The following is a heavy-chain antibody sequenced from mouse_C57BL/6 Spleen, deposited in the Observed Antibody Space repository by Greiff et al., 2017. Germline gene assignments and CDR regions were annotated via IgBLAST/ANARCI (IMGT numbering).Heavy chain of an antibody. V-gene: IGHV1-81*01. CDR3: ARPYSNADY. J-gene: IGHJ2*01. CDR1: GYTFTSYG. Sequence: VKLMESGAELARPGASVKLSCKASGYTFTSYGISWVKQRTGQGLEWIGEIYPRSGNTYYNEKFKGKATLTADKSSSTAYMELRSLTSEDSAVYFCARPYSNADYWGQGTTLTVSS. CDR2: IYPRSGNT. D-gene: IGHD2-5*01.